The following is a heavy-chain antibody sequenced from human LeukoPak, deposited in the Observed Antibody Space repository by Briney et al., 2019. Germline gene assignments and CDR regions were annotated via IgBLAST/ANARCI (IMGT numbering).Heavy chain of an antibody. CDR1: GYTLTSYG. CDR3: ARAGFCSSTSCYMDY. D-gene: IGHD2-2*02. V-gene: IGHV1-18*01. CDR2: ISAYNGNT. J-gene: IGHJ4*02. Sequence: ASEKVSCKASGYTLTSYGISWVRQAPGQGLEWMGWISAYNGNTNYAQKLQGRVTMTTDTSTSTAYMELRSLRSDDTAVYYCARAGFCSSTSCYMDYWGQGTLVTVSS.